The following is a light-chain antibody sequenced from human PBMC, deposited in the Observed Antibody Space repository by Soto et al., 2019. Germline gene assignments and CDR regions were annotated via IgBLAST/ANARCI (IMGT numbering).Light chain of an antibody. J-gene: IGKJ1*01. CDR1: QSVSSY. V-gene: IGKV3-11*01. CDR2: DAS. CDR3: LQRSGWPWT. Sequence: EIVLTQSPATLSLSPGERATLSCRASQSVSSYLAWYQQKPGLAPRLLIYDASNRATDIPARFSGSGSGTDFTLTITSLAPEDFAVYYCLQRSGWPWTFGQGTKVEIK.